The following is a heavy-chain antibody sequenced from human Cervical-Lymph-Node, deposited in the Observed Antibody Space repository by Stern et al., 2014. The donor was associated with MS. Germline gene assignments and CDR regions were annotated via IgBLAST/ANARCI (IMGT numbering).Heavy chain of an antibody. CDR1: GFTFTTYW. J-gene: IGHJ3*01. V-gene: IGHV3-7*01. CDR3: ASQRPRPNDAFDV. CDR2: INQDGSEK. Sequence: EVQLVESGGGLVQPGGSLRLSCTASGFTFTTYWMSWVRQAPGKGLEGVANINQDGSEKRYVDSVNGRFTVSRDNAQDSLYLQMDSLRTEDTAVYYCASQRPRPNDAFDVWGLGTMVAVSS.